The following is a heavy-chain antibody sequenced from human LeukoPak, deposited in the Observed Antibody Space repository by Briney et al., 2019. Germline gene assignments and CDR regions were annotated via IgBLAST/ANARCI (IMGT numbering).Heavy chain of an antibody. CDR1: GDSIISSISRSY. CDR2: IYYSWTT. V-gene: IGHV4-61*01. CDR3: ARIGSQNWFDP. J-gene: IGHJ5*02. D-gene: IGHD1-26*01. Sequence: SETLSLTCTVSGDSIISSISRSYWSWTRQPPGKGLEWIGYIYYSWTTNYNPSLKSRVTISLDTSKNQSSLEISSVTAADTAVYYCARIGSQNWFDPWGQGTLVTASS.